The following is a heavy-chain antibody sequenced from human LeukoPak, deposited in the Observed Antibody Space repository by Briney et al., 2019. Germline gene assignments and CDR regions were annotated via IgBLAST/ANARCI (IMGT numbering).Heavy chain of an antibody. CDR2: MNPNSGNT. CDR1: GYTFTSYD. Sequence: ASVKVSCKASGYTFTSYDINWVRQATGQGLEWMGWMNPNSGNTGYAQKFQGRVTITRNTSISTAYMELSSLRSEDTAVYYCARGPETRYYYDSSGYPGAFDYWGQGTLVTVSS. J-gene: IGHJ4*02. V-gene: IGHV1-8*03. CDR3: ARGPETRYYYDSSGYPGAFDY. D-gene: IGHD3-22*01.